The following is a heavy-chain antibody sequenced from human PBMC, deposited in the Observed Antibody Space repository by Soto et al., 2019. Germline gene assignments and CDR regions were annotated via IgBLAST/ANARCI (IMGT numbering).Heavy chain of an antibody. D-gene: IGHD3-3*01. CDR1: GGTFSSYA. J-gene: IGHJ4*02. CDR2: IIPIFGTA. Sequence: SVKVSCKASGGTFSSYAISWVRQAPGQGLEWMGGIIPIFGTANYAQKFQGRVTITADESTSTAYMELSSLRSEDTAVYYCARGTLRFLEWLPFDYWGQGTLVTVS. V-gene: IGHV1-69*13. CDR3: ARGTLRFLEWLPFDY.